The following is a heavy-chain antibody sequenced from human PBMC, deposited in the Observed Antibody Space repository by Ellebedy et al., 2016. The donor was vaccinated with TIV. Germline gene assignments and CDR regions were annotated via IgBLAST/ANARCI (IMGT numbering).Heavy chain of an antibody. CDR1: GITLSSYA. J-gene: IGHJ3*02. V-gene: IGHV3-30*01. Sequence: GESLKISCAASGITLSSYAMHWVRQAPGKGPEWVAVISYDGSNKYYADSVKGRFTISRDNSKNTQYLQMNSLRAEDTAVYYCARDHIVVVPAANAFEIWGQGTMVTVSS. CDR2: ISYDGSNK. D-gene: IGHD2-2*01. CDR3: ARDHIVVVPAANAFEI.